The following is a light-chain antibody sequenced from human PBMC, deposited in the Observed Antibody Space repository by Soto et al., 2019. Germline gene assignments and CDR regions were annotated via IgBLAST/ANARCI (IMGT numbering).Light chain of an antibody. V-gene: IGKV3-20*01. CDR1: QGVASRY. CDR3: QQYGSSPLS. J-gene: IGKJ4*01. Sequence: DIVLTQSPGTLSLSPGERATLSCRASQGVASRYLAWYQQQPGQAPRLFIYGASSRATGIPDRFSGSGSGTDFTLTISRLEPEDFAVYYCQQYGSSPLSFGGGTKVGSN. CDR2: GAS.